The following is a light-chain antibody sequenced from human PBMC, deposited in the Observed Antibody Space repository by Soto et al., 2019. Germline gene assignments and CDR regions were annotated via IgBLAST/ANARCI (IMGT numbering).Light chain of an antibody. CDR3: SSYTSSSTYV. J-gene: IGLJ1*01. Sequence: QSALTQPASVSGSPGQSITISCTGTSSDVGGYNSVSWYQQHPGNAPKLMIYNVSNRPSGISDRLPGSRSGNTASLTISGIQAEDEADYYCSSYTSSSTYVFGTGTKVTVL. CDR1: SSDVGGYNS. V-gene: IGLV2-14*03. CDR2: NVS.